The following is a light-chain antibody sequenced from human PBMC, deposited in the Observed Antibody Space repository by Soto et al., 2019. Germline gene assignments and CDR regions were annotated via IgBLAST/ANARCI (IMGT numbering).Light chain of an antibody. V-gene: IGKV3-20*01. CDR3: QQYGSSPWT. CDR2: GAS. J-gene: IGKJ1*01. Sequence: NVLTQSPGTLSLSPGERATLSCRASQYVTSSHLAWYQQTPGQAPRLLIYGASSMATAIPDRFGGSGSGTDLTLTISRLEPEDFAVYDCQQYGSSPWTFGQGTKVEIK. CDR1: QYVTSSH.